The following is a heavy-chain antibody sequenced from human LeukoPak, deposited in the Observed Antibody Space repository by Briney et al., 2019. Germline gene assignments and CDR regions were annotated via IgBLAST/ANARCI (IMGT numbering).Heavy chain of an antibody. CDR2: IPYRGKA. V-gene: IGHV4-59*01. Sequence: PSETLSLTCTVSGGSISGYYWTWIRQPPGEGLEWIGQIPYRGKADYNPSLRSRITISVDTSKNQMSLKLSSVTAADTAVYYCARFGVYYDMGVWGEGTTVTVSA. D-gene: IGHD3-16*01. J-gene: IGHJ6*04. CDR1: GGSISGYY. CDR3: ARFGVYYDMGV.